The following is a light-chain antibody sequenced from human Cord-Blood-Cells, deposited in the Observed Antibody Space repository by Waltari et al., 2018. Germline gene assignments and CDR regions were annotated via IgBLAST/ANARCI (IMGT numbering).Light chain of an antibody. J-gene: IGLJ3*02. V-gene: IGLV1-44*01. CDR3: AAWDDSLNGWV. Sequence: QSVLTQPPSASGTPGQRVTISCSGSSSNIGSNTVNCYQQLPGTAPKLLIYSNNQRPSGVPDRFSGSKSGTSASLAISGLQSEDEAYYYCAAWDDSLNGWVFGGGTKLTVL. CDR1: SSNIGSNT. CDR2: SNN.